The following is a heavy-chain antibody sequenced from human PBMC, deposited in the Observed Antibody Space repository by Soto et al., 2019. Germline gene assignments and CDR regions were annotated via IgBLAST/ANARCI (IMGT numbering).Heavy chain of an antibody. CDR2: LYYTGST. CDR3: ARYRYSDSLREYYFDY. D-gene: IGHD3-22*01. V-gene: IGHV4-30-4*01. CDR1: GGSINSGDYY. J-gene: IGHJ4*02. Sequence: SETLSLTCTVSGGSINSGDYYWSWIRQPPGKGLEWVGNLYYTGSTYYNPTLKSRLTISVDTSKKQFSLMVTSVTAADTAVYYCARYRYSDSLREYYFDYWGQGTPVTVSS.